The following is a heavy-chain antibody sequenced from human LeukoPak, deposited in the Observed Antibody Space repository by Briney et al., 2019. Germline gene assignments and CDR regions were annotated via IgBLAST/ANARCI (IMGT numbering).Heavy chain of an antibody. CDR1: GGSISSYY. CDR2: IYTSGST. V-gene: IGHV4-4*09. CDR3: ARSGGSIAARPKDEYYYMDV. D-gene: IGHD6-6*01. Sequence: SETLSLTCTVSGGSISSYYWSWIRQPPGKGLEWIGYIYTSGSTNYNPSLKSRVTISVDTSKDQFSLKLSSVTAADTAVYYCARSGGSIAARPKDEYYYMDVWGKGTTVTVSS. J-gene: IGHJ6*03.